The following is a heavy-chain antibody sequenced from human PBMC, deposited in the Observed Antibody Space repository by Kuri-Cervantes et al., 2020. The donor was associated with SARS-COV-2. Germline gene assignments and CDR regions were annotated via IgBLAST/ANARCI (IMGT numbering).Heavy chain of an antibody. Sequence: SGPTLVKPTQTLTLTCTFSGFSLSTSGVGVGWIRQPPGKALEWLALIYWDDDKRYSPSLKSRLTITKDTSKNQVVLTMTNVDPVDTATYYCARTYYDFWSGYYIDYWGQGTLVTVSS. CDR3: ARTYYDFWSGYYIDY. CDR2: IYWDDDK. CDR1: GFSLSTSGVG. V-gene: IGHV2-5*02. D-gene: IGHD3-3*01. J-gene: IGHJ4*02.